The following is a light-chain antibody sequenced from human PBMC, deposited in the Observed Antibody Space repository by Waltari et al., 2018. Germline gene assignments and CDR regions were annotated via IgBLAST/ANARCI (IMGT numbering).Light chain of an antibody. CDR3: TSYAGANTYV. CDR2: EVS. V-gene: IGLV2-8*01. Sequence: QSALTQPPSASGSPGQSVTISCTGTSSDVGGYNYLSWYQQHPGKVPKLMIYEVSKRPSGVPDRFSGSKSGNTASLTVSGLQAEDEADYYCTSYAGANTYVFGTGTKVTVL. CDR1: SSDVGGYNY. J-gene: IGLJ1*01.